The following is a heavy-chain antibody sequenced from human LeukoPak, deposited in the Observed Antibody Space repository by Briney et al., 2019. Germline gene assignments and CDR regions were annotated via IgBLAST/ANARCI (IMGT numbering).Heavy chain of an antibody. J-gene: IGHJ3*02. V-gene: IGHV4-59*08. Sequence: PSETLSLTFTVSGGSISSYSWSWIRQPPGEGLEWIGYIYYSGSTNYNPSLKSRVTILVDTSKSQFSLKLSSVTAADTAVYYCARHVVAGTQYAFDIWGQGTMVTVSS. CDR2: IYYSGST. CDR1: GGSISSYS. D-gene: IGHD6-19*01. CDR3: ARHVVAGTQYAFDI.